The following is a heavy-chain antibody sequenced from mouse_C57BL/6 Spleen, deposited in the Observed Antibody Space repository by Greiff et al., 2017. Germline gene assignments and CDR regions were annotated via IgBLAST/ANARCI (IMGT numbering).Heavy chain of an antibody. CDR3: ARSSYDCDGFAD. V-gene: IGHV1-64*01. D-gene: IGHD2-4*01. CDR1: GYTFTGYW. CDR2: IHPNSGST. J-gene: IGHJ3*01. Sequence: QVQLQQPGAELVKPGASVKLSCTASGYTFTGYWMHWVKQRPGQGLEWIGMIHPNSGSTNYNEKFKSKATLTVATSSSTAYLQLSSLTYEDSAVYCSARSSYDCDGFADWGQGTLVTVAA.